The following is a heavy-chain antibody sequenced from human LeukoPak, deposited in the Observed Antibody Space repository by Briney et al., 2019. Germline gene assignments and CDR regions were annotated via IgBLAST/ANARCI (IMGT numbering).Heavy chain of an antibody. Sequence: PSETLSLTCAVSGYSISSGYYWGWIRRPPGKGLEWIGSIYHSGSTYYNPSLKSRVTISVDTSKNQFSLKLSSVTAADTAVYYCASAYYDILTGYFDYWGQGTLVIVSS. V-gene: IGHV4-38-2*01. CDR1: GYSISSGYY. CDR3: ASAYYDILTGYFDY. D-gene: IGHD3-9*01. CDR2: IYHSGST. J-gene: IGHJ4*02.